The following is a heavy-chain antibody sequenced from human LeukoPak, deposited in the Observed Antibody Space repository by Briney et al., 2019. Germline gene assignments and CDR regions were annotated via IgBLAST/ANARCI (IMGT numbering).Heavy chain of an antibody. Sequence: GGSLRLSCVTSGVTCRSDWMSWGRQATGKGLEWVASIKQDGSEKYYVDSVKGRFTISRDNAKNSLYLQMNSLRAEDTAVYYCARLIRPYFDYWGQGTLVTVSS. V-gene: IGHV3-7*05. J-gene: IGHJ4*02. CDR3: ARLIRPYFDY. CDR1: GVTCRSDW. CDR2: IKQDGSEK.